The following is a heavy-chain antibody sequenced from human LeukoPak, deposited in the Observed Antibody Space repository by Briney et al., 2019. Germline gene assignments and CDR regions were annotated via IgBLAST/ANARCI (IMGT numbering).Heavy chain of an antibody. Sequence: PGGSLRLSCAASGFAFSRYNMNWVRQAPGKGLEWVSHISTAGSAMHYADSVKGRFTISRDNSRNTMYLQMNSLRAEDTAMYYCVKDYQVGNSPAFGDYWGQGTLVTVSS. J-gene: IGHJ4*02. CDR3: VKDYQVGNSPAFGDY. CDR2: ISTAGSAM. V-gene: IGHV3-48*01. D-gene: IGHD1-26*01. CDR1: GFAFSRYN.